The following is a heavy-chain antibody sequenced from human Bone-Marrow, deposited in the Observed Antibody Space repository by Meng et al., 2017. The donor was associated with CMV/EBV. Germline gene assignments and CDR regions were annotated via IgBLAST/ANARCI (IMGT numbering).Heavy chain of an antibody. D-gene: IGHD3-10*01. CDR2: IYYSGAT. V-gene: IGHV4-31*02. CDR1: GSINSRDYC. CDR3: ARVLYYYGSASNFDH. Sequence: GSINSRDYCWRWVRQYPGRGLEWVSHIYYSGATYYTPSLRSRLIISLDTSKNQFSLRLSSVTAADTAVYFCARVLYYYGSASNFDHWGQGTLVTVSS. J-gene: IGHJ4*02.